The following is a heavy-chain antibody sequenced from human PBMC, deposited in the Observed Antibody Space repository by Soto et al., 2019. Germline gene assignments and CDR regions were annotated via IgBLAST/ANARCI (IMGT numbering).Heavy chain of an antibody. Sequence: EVQLVESGGGLVQPGGSLRLSCAASGFTFSSYAMHWVRQAPGKGLEYVSAISSNGGSTYYANSVKGRFTISRDNSKNTLYLQMGSLRAEDMAVYYCARDGGGYHLDYWGQGTLVTVSS. CDR1: GFTFSSYA. V-gene: IGHV3-64*01. J-gene: IGHJ4*02. CDR3: ARDGGGYHLDY. CDR2: ISSNGGST. D-gene: IGHD2-15*01.